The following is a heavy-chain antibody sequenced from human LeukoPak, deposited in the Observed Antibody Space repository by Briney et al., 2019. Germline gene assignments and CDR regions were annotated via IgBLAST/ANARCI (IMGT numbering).Heavy chain of an antibody. J-gene: IGHJ5*02. V-gene: IGHV3-30*03. D-gene: IGHD3-3*01. CDR3: ARDPTRGYYDFWSGYYGGWFDP. Sequence: GTSLRLSCAASGFSFTTYGMHWVRQAPGKGLEWVAVISYDGSNKYYADSVKGRFTISRDNSKNTLYLQMNSLRAEDTAVYYCARDPTRGYYDFWSGYYGGWFDPWGQGTLVTVSS. CDR1: GFSFTTYG. CDR2: ISYDGSNK.